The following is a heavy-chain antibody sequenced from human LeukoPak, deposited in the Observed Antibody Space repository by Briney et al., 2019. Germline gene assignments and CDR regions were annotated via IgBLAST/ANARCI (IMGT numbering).Heavy chain of an antibody. CDR1: GYTFTSYG. CDR3: ARTDGYCSGGSCYSSVYYYYYYMDV. V-gene: IGHV1-18*01. Sequence: GASVKVSCKAPGYTFTSYGISWVRQAPGQGLEWMGWISAYNGNTNYAQKLQGRVTMTTDTSTSTAYMELRSLRSDDTAVYYCARTDGYCSGGSCYSSVYYYYYYMDVWGKGTTVTVSS. CDR2: ISAYNGNT. J-gene: IGHJ6*03. D-gene: IGHD2-15*01.